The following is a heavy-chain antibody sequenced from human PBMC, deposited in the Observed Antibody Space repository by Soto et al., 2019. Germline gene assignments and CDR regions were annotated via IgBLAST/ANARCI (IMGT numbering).Heavy chain of an antibody. V-gene: IGHV3-33*01. Sequence: QVRLVESGGGVVQPGRSLRLSCAASGFTFSRYGMHWVRQAPGKGLEWVAVIWYDGSNKYYEDFVKGRFTISRDNSKNTLYLQMNSLRAEDTAVYYCARDPTETNYYYYYMDVWGKGTTVTVSS. CDR2: IWYDGSNK. D-gene: IGHD1-7*01. CDR1: GFTFSRYG. CDR3: ARDPTETNYYYYYMDV. J-gene: IGHJ6*03.